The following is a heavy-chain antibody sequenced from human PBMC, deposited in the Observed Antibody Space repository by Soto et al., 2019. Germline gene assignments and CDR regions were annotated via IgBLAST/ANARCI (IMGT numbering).Heavy chain of an antibody. CDR2: INPDNGNP. V-gene: IGHV1-3*01. CDR1: GYTFTRYT. J-gene: IGHJ5*02. CDR3: ARGIATGQLDP. Sequence: ASVKVSCKASGYTFTRYTMNWVRQAPGQRLEWMGWINPDNGNPKSSQKFQDRVIITRDTSASTAYMDLSSLRSDDTAVYYCARGIATGQLDPWGQGTLVTVSS. D-gene: IGHD2-15*01.